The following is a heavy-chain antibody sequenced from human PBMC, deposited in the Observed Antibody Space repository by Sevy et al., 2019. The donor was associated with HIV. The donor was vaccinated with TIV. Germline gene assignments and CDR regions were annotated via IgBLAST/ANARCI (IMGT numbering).Heavy chain of an antibody. CDR1: GGSINSFF. J-gene: IGHJ4*02. CDR2: VYDSGNS. Sequence: SETLSLTCAVSGGSINSFFWSWIRQSPGKGLEWIGYVYDSGNSEYNPSLRSRVTISVDTSKKQFSLKLSSVTAADTAVYYCARGGGIYYDSRGFHPQYYFDSWGQGALVTVSS. CDR3: ARGGGIYYDSRGFHPQYYFDS. D-gene: IGHD3-22*01. V-gene: IGHV4-59*01.